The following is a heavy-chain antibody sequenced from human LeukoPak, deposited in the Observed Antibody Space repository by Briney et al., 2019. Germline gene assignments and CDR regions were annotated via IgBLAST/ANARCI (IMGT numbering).Heavy chain of an antibody. CDR1: GGSFSGYF. J-gene: IGHJ6*02. Sequence: SETLSLTCAVYGGSFSGYFCSWIRQPPGKGLEWIGEIIHSGSTNYNPSLKSRVTISVDTSKNQFSLKLNSVTAADTAVYFCARGLLTTYGMDAWGQGTTVTVSS. CDR2: IIHSGST. CDR3: ARGLLTTYGMDA. V-gene: IGHV4-34*01. D-gene: IGHD3-9*01.